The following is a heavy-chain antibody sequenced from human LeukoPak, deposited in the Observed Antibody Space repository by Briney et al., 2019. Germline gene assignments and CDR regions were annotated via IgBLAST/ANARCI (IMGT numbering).Heavy chain of an antibody. CDR1: GFTFSSYG. V-gene: IGHV3-33*01. CDR2: IWYDGSNK. J-gene: IGHJ4*02. Sequence: GGSLRLSCAVSGFTFSSYGMHWVRQAPGKGLEWVAVIWYDGSNKYYADSVRGRFTISRDNSKNTLYLLMNSLRAEDSAVYYCARDRTRDCSGGSCYRHYFDYWGQGTLVSVSS. D-gene: IGHD2-15*01. CDR3: ARDRTRDCSGGSCYRHYFDY.